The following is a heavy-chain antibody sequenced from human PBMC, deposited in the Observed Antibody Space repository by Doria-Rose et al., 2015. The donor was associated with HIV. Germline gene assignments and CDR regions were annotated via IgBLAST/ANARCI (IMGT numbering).Heavy chain of an antibody. J-gene: IGHJ4*02. V-gene: IGHV6-1*01. Sequence: QVQLQESGPGLVKPSQTLSLTCAISGDSVSSSAAGWNWIRQSPSRGLEWLGRTYFRSKWYSDYALSVNGRITISPDTSKNQFPLHLGSVTPEDTALYFCARDYGSTRFDYWGQGILVTVSS. CDR3: ARDYGSTRFDY. CDR1: GDSVSSSAAG. D-gene: IGHD3-10*01. CDR2: TYFRSKWYS.